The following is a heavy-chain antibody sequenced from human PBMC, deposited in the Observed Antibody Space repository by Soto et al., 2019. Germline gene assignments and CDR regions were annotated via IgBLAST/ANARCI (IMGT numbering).Heavy chain of an antibody. V-gene: IGHV5-51*01. CDR1: GYSFTSYW. CDR2: IYPGDSDT. Sequence: GESLKISCQGSGYSFTSYWICWVRQMPGKGLEWMGIIYPGDSDTRYSPSFQGQVTISADKSISTAYLQWSSLKASDTAMYYCARRAATDAFDIWGQGTMVTVSS. CDR3: ARRAATDAFDI. J-gene: IGHJ3*02. D-gene: IGHD2-15*01.